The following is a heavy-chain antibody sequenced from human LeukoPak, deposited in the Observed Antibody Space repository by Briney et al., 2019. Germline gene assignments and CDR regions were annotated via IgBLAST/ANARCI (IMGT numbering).Heavy chain of an antibody. CDR2: ISWNSGSI. D-gene: IGHD3-3*01. V-gene: IGHV3-9*01. CDR3: AKTCNDFWSGPSSYGMDV. CDR1: GFTFDDYA. Sequence: GRSLRLSCAASGFTFDDYAMHWVRQAPGKGLEWVSGISWNSGSIGYADSVKGRFTISRDNAKNSLYLQMTSLRAEDTALYYCAKTCNDFWSGPSSYGMDVWGQGTTVTVSS. J-gene: IGHJ6*02.